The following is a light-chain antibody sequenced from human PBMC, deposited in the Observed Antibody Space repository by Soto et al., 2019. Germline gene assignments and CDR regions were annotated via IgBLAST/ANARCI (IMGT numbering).Light chain of an antibody. J-gene: IGKJ2*01. V-gene: IGKV3-15*01. CDR2: GAS. Sequence: DIVLTQSPVTLSVSPGERATLSCRASQSVSSNLAWYQQKPGQAPRLLIYGASIRATGIPARFSGSGSGTEFTLTISSLESEDFAVYYCQQYNNGPLYTFGRGTKLEIK. CDR3: QQYNNGPLYT. CDR1: QSVSSN.